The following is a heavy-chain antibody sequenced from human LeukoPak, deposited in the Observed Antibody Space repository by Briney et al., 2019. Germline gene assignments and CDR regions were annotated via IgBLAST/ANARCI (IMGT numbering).Heavy chain of an antibody. CDR2: IRYDGSNK. D-gene: IGHD3-10*01. J-gene: IGHJ4*02. CDR1: GFTFSSYG. V-gene: IGHV3-30*02. CDR3: ARYGSGEFDY. Sequence: GGSLRLSCAASGFTFSSYGMHWVRQAPGKGLEWVAFIRYDGSNKYYADSVKGRFTIPRDNAKNSLYLQMNSLRAEDTAVYYCARYGSGEFDYWGQGTLVTVSS.